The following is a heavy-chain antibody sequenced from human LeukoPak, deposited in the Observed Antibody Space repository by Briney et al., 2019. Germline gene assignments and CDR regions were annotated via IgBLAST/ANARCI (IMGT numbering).Heavy chain of an antibody. J-gene: IGHJ4*02. CDR1: GFTFSSYW. V-gene: IGHV3-7*01. CDR3: ARVASAAAFSPSDY. D-gene: IGHD6-13*01. Sequence: GGSLRLSCVGSGFTFSSYWMSWVRQAPGKGLEWVANINQDGSEKYDVDSAKGRFTISRDNAKNSLYLQMNSLRAEDTAVYYCARVASAAAFSPSDYWGQGTLVTVSS. CDR2: INQDGSEK.